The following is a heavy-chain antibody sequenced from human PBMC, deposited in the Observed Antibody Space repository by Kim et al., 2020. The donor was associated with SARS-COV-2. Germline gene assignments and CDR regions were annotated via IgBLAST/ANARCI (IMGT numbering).Heavy chain of an antibody. V-gene: IGHV3-48*02. CDR2: ISSSGQTI. D-gene: IGHD4-17*01. CDR1: GFGISAYS. J-gene: IGHJ4*02. CDR3: ARKATTSFFFDY. Sequence: GGSLRLSCAASGFGISAYSMGWVRQAPGKGLEWISYISSSGQTIYYADSVRGRFTISRDSAGTSVFLQMNTLGDDDTAVYYCARKATTSFFFDYWGQGTL.